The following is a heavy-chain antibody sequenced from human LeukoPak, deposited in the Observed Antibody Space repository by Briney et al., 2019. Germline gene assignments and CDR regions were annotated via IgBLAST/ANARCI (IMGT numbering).Heavy chain of an antibody. D-gene: IGHD6-19*01. CDR2: INPSGGST. J-gene: IGHJ4*02. CDR1: GYTFTSYY. Sequence: ASVKVSCXASGYTFTSYYMHWVRQAPGQGLEWMGIINPSGGSTSYAQKFQGRVTMTRDTSTITVYMELSSLRSEDTAVYYCARSYSAVAFDYWGQGTLVTVSS. V-gene: IGHV1-46*03. CDR3: ARSYSAVAFDY.